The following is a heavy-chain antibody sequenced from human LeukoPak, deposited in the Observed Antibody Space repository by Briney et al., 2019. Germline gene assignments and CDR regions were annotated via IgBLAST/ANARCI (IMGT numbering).Heavy chain of an antibody. V-gene: IGHV3-69-1*01. CDR1: GFTFNTYD. J-gene: IGHJ4*02. CDR2: IGSSGTI. CDR3: ARQFAY. Sequence: PGGSLRLSCAASGFTFNTYDMNWVRQPPGKGLEWVSYIGSSGTIYYADSMKGRFTISRDNAKESLYLQMNSLRDEDTAVYYCARQFAYWGQGTLVTVSS.